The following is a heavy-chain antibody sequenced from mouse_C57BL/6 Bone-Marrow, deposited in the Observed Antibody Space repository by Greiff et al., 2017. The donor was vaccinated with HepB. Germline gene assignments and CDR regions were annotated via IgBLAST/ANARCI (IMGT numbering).Heavy chain of an antibody. D-gene: IGHD1-1*01. CDR2: IRLKSDNYAT. CDR3: TGGDGSRGYFDY. Sequence: EVKLVESGGGLVQPGGSMKLSCVASGFTFSNYWMNWVRQSPEKGLEWVAQIRLKSDNYATHYAESVKGRFTISRDDSKSSVYLQMNNLRAEDTGIYYCTGGDGSRGYFDYWGQGTTLTVSS. J-gene: IGHJ2*01. V-gene: IGHV6-3*01. CDR1: GFTFSNYW.